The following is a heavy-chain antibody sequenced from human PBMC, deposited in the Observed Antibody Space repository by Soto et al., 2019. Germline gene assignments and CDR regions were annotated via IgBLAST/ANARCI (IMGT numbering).Heavy chain of an antibody. J-gene: IGHJ4*02. Sequence: GGSLRLSCAASGFTFNTYSMNWVRQAPGKGLEWVSNIRRDRSTKHYADSVKGRFTISRDNANNSVHLQMNSLRADDTAVYYCATTWSLDYWGQGALVTVSS. CDR1: GFTFNTYS. CDR2: IRRDRSTK. D-gene: IGHD1-1*01. CDR3: ATTWSLDY. V-gene: IGHV3-48*04.